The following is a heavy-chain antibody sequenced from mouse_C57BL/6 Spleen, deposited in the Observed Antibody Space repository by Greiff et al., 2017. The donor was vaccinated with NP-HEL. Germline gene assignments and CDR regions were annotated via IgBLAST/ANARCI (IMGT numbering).Heavy chain of an antibody. CDR2: ISSGSSTI. J-gene: IGHJ4*01. CDR1: GFTFSDYG. D-gene: IGHD1-1*01. Sequence: EVQLVESGGGLVKPGGSLKLSCAASGFTFSDYGMHWVRQAPEKGLEWVAYISSGSSTIYYADTVKGRFTISRDNAKNTLFLQMTSLRSEDTAMYYCARASTVVATGGAMDYWGQGTSVTVSS. V-gene: IGHV5-17*01. CDR3: ARASTVVATGGAMDY.